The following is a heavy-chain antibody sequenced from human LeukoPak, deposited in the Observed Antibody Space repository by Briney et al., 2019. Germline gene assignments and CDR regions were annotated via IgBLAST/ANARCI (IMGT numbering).Heavy chain of an antibody. CDR3: ATANYDGSVYYPDSFDI. D-gene: IGHD3-22*01. Sequence: ASVKVSCKASGYTFTGYYMHWVRQAPGQGLEWMGWINPNSGGTNYPQKFQGRVTLTRDTSITTAYMDLSRLRSDDTAVYYCATANYDGSVYYPDSFDIWGQGTMVTVSS. CDR2: INPNSGGT. J-gene: IGHJ3*02. V-gene: IGHV1-2*02. CDR1: GYTFTGYY.